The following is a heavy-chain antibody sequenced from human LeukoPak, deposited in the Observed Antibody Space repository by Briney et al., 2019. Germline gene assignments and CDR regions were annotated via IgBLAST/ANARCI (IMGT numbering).Heavy chain of an antibody. CDR3: APTAEAYTSWWKV. CDR2: INPDSGFT. Sequence: ASVKVSCKASGYKFTDDYMHGVRQAPGQGLEFMGWINPDSGFTNYAQKFKGRVTMTRDTSISTAYLEVRSLTSDDTAVYYYAPTAEAYTSWWKVWGQGTLVTVSS. CDR1: GYKFTDDY. V-gene: IGHV1-2*02. J-gene: IGHJ4*02. D-gene: IGHD3-16*01.